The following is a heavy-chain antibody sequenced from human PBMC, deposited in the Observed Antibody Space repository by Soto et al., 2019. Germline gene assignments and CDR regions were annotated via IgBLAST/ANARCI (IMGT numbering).Heavy chain of an antibody. CDR2: IYPGDSDT. J-gene: IGHJ6*02. Sequence: GEFLKISCKGSGYSFTSYWIGWVRQMPGTGLEWMGIIYPGDSDTRYSPSFQGQVTISADKSISTAYLQWSSLKASDTAMYYCARLVANYIFPRYYYYYGMDVWGQGTTVTVSS. CDR1: GYSFTSYW. CDR3: ARLVANYIFPRYYYYYGMDV. D-gene: IGHD4-4*01. V-gene: IGHV5-51*01.